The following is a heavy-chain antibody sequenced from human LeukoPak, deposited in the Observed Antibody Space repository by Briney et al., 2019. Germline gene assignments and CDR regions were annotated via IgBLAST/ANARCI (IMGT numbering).Heavy chain of an antibody. J-gene: IGHJ6*02. CDR3: ARDWEGGYHGMDV. V-gene: IGHV1-46*01. CDR1: GYTFTSYY. Sequence: ASVTVSCTASGYTFTSYYMHWVRQAPGQELEWMGIINPSGGSTSYAQKFQGRVTMTRDTSTSTVYVELSSLRSEDTAVYYCARDWEGGYHGMDVWGQGTTVTVSS. D-gene: IGHD3-16*02. CDR2: INPSGGST.